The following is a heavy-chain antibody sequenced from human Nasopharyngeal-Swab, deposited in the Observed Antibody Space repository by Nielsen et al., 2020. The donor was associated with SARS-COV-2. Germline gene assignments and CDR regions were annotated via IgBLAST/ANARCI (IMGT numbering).Heavy chain of an antibody. Sequence: GESLKISCAASGFTFSNSDMSWVRQAPGKGLEWVSGIARSGTTTYYADSVKGRFTISRDNSKNTLYLQMNSLSAEDTALYYCTKDSGWLATFWGQGTVVTVSS. CDR1: GFTFSNSD. D-gene: IGHD6-19*01. V-gene: IGHV3-23*01. CDR3: TKDSGWLATF. J-gene: IGHJ1*01. CDR2: IARSGTTT.